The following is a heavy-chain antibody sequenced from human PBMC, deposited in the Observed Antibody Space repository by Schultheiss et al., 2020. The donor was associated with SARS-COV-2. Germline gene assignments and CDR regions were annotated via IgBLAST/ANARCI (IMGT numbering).Heavy chain of an antibody. Sequence: GESLKISCAASGFTFSSYEMNWVRQAPGKGLEWVSYISSSGSTIYYADSVKGRFTISRDNAKNSLYLQMNSLRAEDTAVYYCAREVWGPAATPTEGDAFDIWGQGTMVTVSS. CDR2: ISSSGSTI. CDR1: GFTFSSYE. CDR3: AREVWGPAATPTEGDAFDI. J-gene: IGHJ3*02. V-gene: IGHV3-48*03. D-gene: IGHD2-2*02.